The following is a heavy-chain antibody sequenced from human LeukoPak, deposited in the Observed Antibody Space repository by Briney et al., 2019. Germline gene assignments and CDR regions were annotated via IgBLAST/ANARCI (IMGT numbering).Heavy chain of an antibody. J-gene: IGHJ4*02. CDR1: GFTFSSYS. D-gene: IGHD5-18*01. V-gene: IGHV3-7*01. CDR3: ARHLSGITGYTYGRGIDY. Sequence: PGGSLRLSCAASGFTFSSYSMNWVRQAPGKGLEWVANIKQDGSDKYYVDSVKGRFTISRDNAKKSLYLQINSLRAEDTALYYCARHLSGITGYTYGRGIDYWGQGTLVTVSS. CDR2: IKQDGSDK.